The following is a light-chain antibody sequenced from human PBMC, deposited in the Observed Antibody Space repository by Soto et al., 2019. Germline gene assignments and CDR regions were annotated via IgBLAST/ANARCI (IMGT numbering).Light chain of an antibody. CDR2: DFS. CDR3: QQYNNWPFS. J-gene: IGKJ5*01. Sequence: EIVMTQSPAALSVSPGERATLSCRAGQGVTTNFAWYQQKSGQSPRLLIYDFSIRATGVPARFSGTGSETDFTLTIRGLQSEDSAVYFCQQYNNWPFSFGQETRLEIK. CDR1: QGVTTN. V-gene: IGKV3-15*01.